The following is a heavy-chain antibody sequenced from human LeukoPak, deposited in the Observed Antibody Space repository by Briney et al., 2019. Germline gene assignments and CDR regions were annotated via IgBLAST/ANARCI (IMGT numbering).Heavy chain of an antibody. CDR2: IKQDGSEK. CDR1: GFTFSSYW. V-gene: IGHV3-7*02. CDR3: ARGHRSFFMGPADYGDYGEDLDY. D-gene: IGHD4-17*01. Sequence: PGGSLRLSCAASGFTFSSYWMSWVRQAPGKGLEWVANIKQDGSEKYYVDSVKGRFTISRDNAKNSLYLQMNSLRAEDTAVYYCARGHRSFFMGPADYGDYGEDLDYWGQGTLVTVSS. J-gene: IGHJ4*02.